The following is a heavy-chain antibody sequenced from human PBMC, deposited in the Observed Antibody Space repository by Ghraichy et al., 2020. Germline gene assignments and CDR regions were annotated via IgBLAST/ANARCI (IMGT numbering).Heavy chain of an antibody. Sequence: GGSLRLSCAASGFSFSTYAINWVRQAPGKGLEWEAIISYDGTNKYYTDSVKGRFTISRDNSNNKLYLQMNTLRAEDTAFYYCARSGDILTGYYTPAAEYFQNWGQGTLVTVSS. CDR3: ARSGDILTGYYTPAAEYFQN. CDR1: GFSFSTYA. J-gene: IGHJ1*01. CDR2: ISYDGTNK. D-gene: IGHD3-9*01. V-gene: IGHV3-30*04.